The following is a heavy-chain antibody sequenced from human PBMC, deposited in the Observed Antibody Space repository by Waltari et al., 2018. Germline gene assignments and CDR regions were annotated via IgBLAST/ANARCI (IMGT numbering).Heavy chain of an antibody. D-gene: IGHD1-26*01. CDR1: GVSINSNYY. CDR2: FYYTGRT. Sequence: QLHLQESGPGLVKPSETLSLTCTVSGVSINSNYYWGWIRQPPGNGLEWIGTFYYTGRTYYSPSLKGRVTISVDTSRNHFSLKLNSVTAADTAVYYCARHAGSYPFDYWGQGALVTVSS. V-gene: IGHV4-39*07. J-gene: IGHJ4*02. CDR3: ARHAGSYPFDY.